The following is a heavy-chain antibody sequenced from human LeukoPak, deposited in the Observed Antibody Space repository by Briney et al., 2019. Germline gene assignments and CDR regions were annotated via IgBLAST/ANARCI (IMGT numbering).Heavy chain of an antibody. V-gene: IGHV3-48*03. CDR1: GFTFSSYE. J-gene: IGHJ6*02. Sequence: AGGSLRLSCAASGFTFSSYEMNWVRQAPGKGLEWVSYISSSGSTIYYADSVKGRFTISRDNAKNSLYLQMNSLRAEDTAVYYCARGYYDFWSGYSTYYYYGMDVWGQGTRSPSP. CDR2: ISSSGSTI. D-gene: IGHD3-3*01. CDR3: ARGYYDFWSGYSTYYYYGMDV.